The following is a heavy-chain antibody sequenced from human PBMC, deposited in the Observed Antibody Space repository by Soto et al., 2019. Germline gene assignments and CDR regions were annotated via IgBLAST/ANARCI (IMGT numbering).Heavy chain of an antibody. CDR3: ARDTSHGVTIGGLDS. V-gene: IGHV3-48*02. D-gene: IGHD3-16*01. J-gene: IGHJ4*02. CDR2: ITDGLTK. Sequence: GGSLRLSCAASGLTFSSYAMSWVRQAPGKGLEWVAHITDGLTKHYADFVQGRFTISRDNAKDSLYLELTHLRDDDTAVYYCARDTSHGVTIGGLDSWGQGTLVTVSS. CDR1: GLTFSSYA.